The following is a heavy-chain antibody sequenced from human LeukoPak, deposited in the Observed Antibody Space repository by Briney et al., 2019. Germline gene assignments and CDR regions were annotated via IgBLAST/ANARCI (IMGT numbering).Heavy chain of an antibody. V-gene: IGHV1-18*01. CDR3: ARRRAVAGVNWFDP. CDR1: GYTFISYG. D-gene: IGHD6-19*01. CDR2: ISSHNGYT. Sequence: ASVKVSCKASGYTFISYGISWVRQAPGQGLEWMGWISSHNGYTKYAQKFQGRVTMTTDTSMSTAYMEVGSLRSDDTAVYYCARRRAVAGVNWFDPWGQGTLVTVSS. J-gene: IGHJ5*02.